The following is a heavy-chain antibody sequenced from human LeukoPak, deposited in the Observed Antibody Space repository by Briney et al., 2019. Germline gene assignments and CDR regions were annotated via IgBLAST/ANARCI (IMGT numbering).Heavy chain of an antibody. V-gene: IGHV3-30*04. D-gene: IGHD3-22*01. CDR1: GFTFSSYA. J-gene: IGHJ4*02. CDR3: AKDDSSGYYLTVYYFDY. CDR2: ISYDGSNK. Sequence: GRSLRLSCAASGFTFSSYAMHWVRQAPGKGLEWVAVISYDGSNKYYADSVKGRFTISRDNSKNTLYLQMNSLRAEDTAVYYCAKDDSSGYYLTVYYFDYWGQGTLVTVSS.